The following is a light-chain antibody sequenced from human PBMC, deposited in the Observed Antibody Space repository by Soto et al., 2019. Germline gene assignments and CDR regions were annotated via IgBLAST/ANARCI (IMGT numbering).Light chain of an antibody. CDR1: QNIHTY. V-gene: IGKV3-20*01. J-gene: IGKJ4*01. CDR2: GAS. CDR3: QQYGISPFT. Sequence: EILMTQSPATLSVSPGERATLSCRAGQNIHTYLAWYQQRPGQAPRLLIYGASSRATGIPDRFSGGGSETDFTLTISRLVSEDSAVYYCQQYGISPFTFGGGTKVDIK.